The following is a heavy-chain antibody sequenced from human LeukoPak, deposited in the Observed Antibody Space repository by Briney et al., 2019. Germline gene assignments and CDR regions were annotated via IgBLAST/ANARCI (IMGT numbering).Heavy chain of an antibody. CDR3: ARDGSRAVAGYMDV. V-gene: IGHV3-20*04. CDR1: GFTFDDYG. D-gene: IGHD6-19*01. CDR2: INWNGGST. Sequence: RPGGSLRLSCAASGFTFDDYGMSWVRQAPGKGLEWVSGINWNGGSTGYADSVKGRFTISRDNAKNSLYLQMNSLSAEDTALYYCARDGSRAVAGYMDVWGKGTTVTVSS. J-gene: IGHJ6*03.